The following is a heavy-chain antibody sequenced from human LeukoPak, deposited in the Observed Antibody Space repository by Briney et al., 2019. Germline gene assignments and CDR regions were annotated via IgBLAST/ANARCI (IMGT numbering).Heavy chain of an antibody. V-gene: IGHV4-59*01. Sequence: TSETLSLTCNVSGGSISGYHWSWIRQPPGKGLEWLGYIYYSGSSNYNPSLKSRVTMSADTSKNQFSLKLSSVTAADTAVYYCARVPRSYYYYYYMDVWGKGTTVTVSS. CDR1: GGSISGYH. CDR3: ARVPRSYYYYYYMDV. J-gene: IGHJ6*03. CDR2: IYYSGSS.